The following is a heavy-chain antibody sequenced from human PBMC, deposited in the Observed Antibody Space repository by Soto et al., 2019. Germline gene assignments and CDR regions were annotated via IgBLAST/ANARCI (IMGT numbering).Heavy chain of an antibody. CDR3: AKDPRKIFGVVTLGGTYGIDV. J-gene: IGHJ6*02. CDR1: GFTFSSYG. V-gene: IGHV3-30*18. CDR2: ISYDGSNK. Sequence: GGSLRLSCAASGFTFSSYGMHWVRQAPGKGLEWVAVISYDGSNKYYADSVKGRFTISRDNSKNTLYLQMNSLRAEDTAVYCCAKDPRKIFGVVTLGGTYGIDVWGQGTTVTVSS. D-gene: IGHD3-3*01.